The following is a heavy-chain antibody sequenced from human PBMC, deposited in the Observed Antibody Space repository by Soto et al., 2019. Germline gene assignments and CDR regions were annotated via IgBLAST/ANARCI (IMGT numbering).Heavy chain of an antibody. Sequence: XESLLLSCAASGFTFSSYRMNWVRQAPGKGLEWVANINQDGSQKDYVDFVKGRFTISRDNARNSLYLQMNSLRAEDTAVYYCARDYRYPFDYWGQGNLVTVSS. CDR1: GFTFSSYR. J-gene: IGHJ4*02. CDR3: ARDYRYPFDY. CDR2: INQDGSQK. D-gene: IGHD1-1*01. V-gene: IGHV3-7*01.